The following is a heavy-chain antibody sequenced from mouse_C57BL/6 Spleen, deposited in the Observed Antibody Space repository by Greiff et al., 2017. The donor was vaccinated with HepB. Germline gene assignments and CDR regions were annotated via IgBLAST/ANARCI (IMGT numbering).Heavy chain of an antibody. Sequence: VQLQQSGTELVKPGASVKLSCKASGYTFTSYWMHWVKQRPGQGLEWIGNINPSNGGTNYNEKFKSKATLTVDKSSSTAYMQLSSLTSEDSAVYYCARSRDYDAAWFAYWGQGTLVTVSA. CDR3: ARSRDYDAAWFAY. CDR2: INPSNGGT. V-gene: IGHV1-53*01. D-gene: IGHD2-4*01. J-gene: IGHJ3*01. CDR1: GYTFTSYW.